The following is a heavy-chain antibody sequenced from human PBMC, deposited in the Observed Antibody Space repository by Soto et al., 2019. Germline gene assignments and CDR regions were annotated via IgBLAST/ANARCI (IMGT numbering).Heavy chain of an antibody. J-gene: IGHJ5*02. D-gene: IGHD1-1*01. CDR2: ISYDGSNK. CDR1: GFTFGSYA. V-gene: IGHV3-30-3*01. Sequence: GGSLRLSCAASGFTFGSYAMHWVRQAPGKGLEWVAVISYDGSNKYYADSVKGRFTISRDNSKNTLYLQMNSLRAEDTAVYYCARDHDSALFDPWGQGTLVTVSS. CDR3: ARDHDSALFDP.